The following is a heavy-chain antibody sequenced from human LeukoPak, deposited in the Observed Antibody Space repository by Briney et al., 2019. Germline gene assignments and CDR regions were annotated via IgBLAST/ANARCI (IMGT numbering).Heavy chain of an antibody. D-gene: IGHD6-19*01. CDR3: ARRASSGWYGSYYYYYMDV. CDR1: GGSISSSSYY. J-gene: IGHJ6*03. V-gene: IGHV4-39*01. Sequence: SETLSLTCTVSGGSISSSSYYWGWIRQPPGKGLEWIGSIYYSGSTYYNPSLKSRVTISVDTSKNQFSLKLSSVAAADTALYYCARRASSGWYGSYYYYYMDVWGKGTTVTVSS. CDR2: IYYSGST.